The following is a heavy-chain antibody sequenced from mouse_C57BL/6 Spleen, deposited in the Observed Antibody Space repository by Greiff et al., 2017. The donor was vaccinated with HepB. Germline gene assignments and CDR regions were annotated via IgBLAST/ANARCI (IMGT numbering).Heavy chain of an antibody. D-gene: IGHD1-1*01. CDR2: IHPNSGST. J-gene: IGHJ4*01. Sequence: VQLQQPGAELVKPGASVKLSCKASGYTFTSYWMHWVKQRPGQGLEWIGMIHPNSGSTNYNEKFKSKATLTVDKSSSTAYMQLSSLTSEDSAVYYCAIYYYGTGAMDFWGQGTSVTVSS. CDR1: GYTFTSYW. CDR3: AIYYYGTGAMDF. V-gene: IGHV1-64*01.